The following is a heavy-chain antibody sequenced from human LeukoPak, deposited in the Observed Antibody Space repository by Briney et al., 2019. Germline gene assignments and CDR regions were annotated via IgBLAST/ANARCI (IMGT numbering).Heavy chain of an antibody. Sequence: SGGSLRLSCAASGFTFSSYAMSWVRQAPGKGLEWVSAISGSGGSTYYADSVKGRLTISRDNSKNTLYLQMNSLRAEDTAVYYCAKDEAPLRYFDWLFLDYWGQGTLVTVSS. CDR3: AKDEAPLRYFDWLFLDY. CDR1: GFTFSSYA. J-gene: IGHJ4*02. V-gene: IGHV3-23*01. CDR2: ISGSGGST. D-gene: IGHD3-9*01.